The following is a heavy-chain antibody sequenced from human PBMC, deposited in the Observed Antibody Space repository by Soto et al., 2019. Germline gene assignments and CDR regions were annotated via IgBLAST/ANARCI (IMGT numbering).Heavy chain of an antibody. J-gene: IGHJ6*02. V-gene: IGHV1-8*01. D-gene: IGHD3-9*01. CDR1: GYTFTSYD. CDR3: ARSTFPTRYFDWLLNDYYYGMDV. Sequence: QVQLVQSGAEVKKPGASVKVSCKASGYTFTSYDINWVRQATGQGLEWMGWMNPNSGNTGYAQKFQGRVTMTRNTSISTAYMELSSLRSEDTAVYYCARSTFPTRYFDWLLNDYYYGMDVWGQGTTVTVSS. CDR2: MNPNSGNT.